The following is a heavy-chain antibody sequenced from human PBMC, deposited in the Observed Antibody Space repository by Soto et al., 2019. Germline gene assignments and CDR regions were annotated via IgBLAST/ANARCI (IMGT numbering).Heavy chain of an antibody. D-gene: IGHD3-22*01. J-gene: IGHJ4*02. CDR1: GFTLSSYG. Sequence: QVQLVESGGGVVQPGRSLRLSCAASGFTLSSYGMHWVRQAPGKGLEWVAVIWYDGSNKYYADSVKGRFTISRDNSKNTLYLQMNSLRAEDTAVYYCARYYYDSSGYYLMGYFDYWGQGTLVTVSS. V-gene: IGHV3-33*01. CDR2: IWYDGSNK. CDR3: ARYYYDSSGYYLMGYFDY.